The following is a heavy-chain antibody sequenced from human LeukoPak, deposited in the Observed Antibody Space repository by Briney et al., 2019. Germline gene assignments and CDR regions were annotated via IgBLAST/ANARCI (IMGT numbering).Heavy chain of an antibody. CDR1: GFTFSSYA. V-gene: IGHV3-30-3*01. Sequence: GRSLRLSCAASGFTFSSYAMHWVRQAPGKGLEGVAVISYDGSNKYYADSVKGRFTISRDNSKNTLYLQMNSLRAEDTAVYYCARRQYYYGSGSYYNQYYYYGMDVWGQGTTVTVSS. CDR2: ISYDGSNK. D-gene: IGHD3-10*01. CDR3: ARRQYYYGSGSYYNQYYYYGMDV. J-gene: IGHJ6*02.